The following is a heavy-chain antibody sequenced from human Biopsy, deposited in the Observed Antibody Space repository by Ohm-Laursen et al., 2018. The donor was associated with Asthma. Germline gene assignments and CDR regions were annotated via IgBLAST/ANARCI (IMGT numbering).Heavy chain of an antibody. CDR1: GYTFNSAG. J-gene: IGHJ6*02. V-gene: IGHV1-18*01. CDR3: ARAVDYSHYYGIDV. CDR2: ISVYNGNT. Sequence: ASVKVSCKTSGYTFNSAGITWVRQVPGQGLEWMGWISVYNGNTKVAQKLQDRVTMITDTSTSTAYLELRSLRSDDTAVYFCARAVDYSHYYGIDVWGQGTTVTVS. D-gene: IGHD3-10*01.